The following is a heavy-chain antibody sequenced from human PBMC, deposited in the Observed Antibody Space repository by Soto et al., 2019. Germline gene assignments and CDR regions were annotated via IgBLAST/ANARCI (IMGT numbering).Heavy chain of an antibody. J-gene: IGHJ4*02. CDR3: ARDRVRAENIAVAELLPLH. D-gene: IGHD6-19*01. V-gene: IGHV1-18*01. CDR1: GYTFTSYG. CDR2: ISAYNGNT. Sequence: ASVKVSCKASGYTFTSYGISWVRQAPGQGLEWMGWISAYNGNTNYAQKLQGRVTMTTDTSTSTAYMELRSLRSDDTAVYYCARDRVRAENIAVAELLPLHWGQGTLVTVSS.